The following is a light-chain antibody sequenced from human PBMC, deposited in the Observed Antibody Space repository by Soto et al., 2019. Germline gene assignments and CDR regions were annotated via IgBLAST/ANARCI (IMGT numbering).Light chain of an antibody. CDR2: AAS. Sequence: DIQLTQSPSFLSASVGDRVTITCRASQDINTYLAWYQQKPGKAPKLLIFAASTLQNGDPSRFSGSGSGTXXXVXXTXLQPEDFAXYXXXQRKSYPITFGQGTRLEIK. J-gene: IGKJ5*01. V-gene: IGKV1-9*01. CDR3: XQRKSYPIT. CDR1: QDINTY.